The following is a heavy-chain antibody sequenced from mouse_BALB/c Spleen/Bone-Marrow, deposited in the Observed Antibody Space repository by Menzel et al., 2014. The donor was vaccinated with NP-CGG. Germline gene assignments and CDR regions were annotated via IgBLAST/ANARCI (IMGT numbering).Heavy chain of an antibody. V-gene: IGHV7-3*02. CDR3: ARDNYYGYHWYFDV. CDR2: IRNKANGYTT. J-gene: IGHJ1*01. CDR1: GFTFTDYY. Sequence: EVQVVESGGGLVQPGGSLILSCATSGFTFTDYYMSWVRQPPGKALEWLGFIRNKANGYTTEYSASVKGRFTISRDNSQSILYLQMNTLRAEDSATYYCARDNYYGYHWYFDVWGAGTTVTVSS. D-gene: IGHD1-2*01.